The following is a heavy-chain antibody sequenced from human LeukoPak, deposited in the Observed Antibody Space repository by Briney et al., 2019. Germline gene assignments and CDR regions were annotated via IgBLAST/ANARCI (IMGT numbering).Heavy chain of an antibody. CDR3: SRCLMVREVPYYFDY. CDR2: IYYSGST. Sequence: SETLSLTCTVSGGSISSSSYYWVWLRQPPGKGLEWIGSIYYSGSTYHYPSLRRRVVISVERSKTQSSLKLSSVTAADTAVYYCSRCLMVREVPYYFDYWGQGTLVTVSS. CDR1: GGSISSSSYY. V-gene: IGHV4-39*01. D-gene: IGHD3-10*01. J-gene: IGHJ4*02.